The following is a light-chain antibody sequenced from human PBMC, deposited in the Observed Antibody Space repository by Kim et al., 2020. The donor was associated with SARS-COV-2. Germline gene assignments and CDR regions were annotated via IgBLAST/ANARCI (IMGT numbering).Light chain of an antibody. CDR3: NSRDSSGNQRV. Sequence: SSELTQDPAVSVALGQTVRITCQGDSLRSYYASWYQQKPGQAPVLVIYGKNNRPSGIPDRFSGSSSGNTASLTITGAQAGDEAGYYCNSRDSSGNQRVFG. J-gene: IGLJ3*02. V-gene: IGLV3-19*01. CDR1: SLRSYY. CDR2: GKN.